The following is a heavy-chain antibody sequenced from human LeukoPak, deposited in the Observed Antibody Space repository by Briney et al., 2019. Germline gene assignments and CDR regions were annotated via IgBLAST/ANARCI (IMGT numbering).Heavy chain of an antibody. V-gene: IGHV1-2*02. CDR2: INPNSGGT. Sequence: ASVKVSRKASGYTFTGYYMHWVRQAPGQGLEWMGWINPNSGGTNYAQKFQGRVTMTRDTSISTAYMELSRLRSDDTAVYYCARESRAWYKVFDYWGQGTLVTVSS. CDR3: ARESRAWYKVFDY. CDR1: GYTFTGYY. J-gene: IGHJ4*02. D-gene: IGHD1-1*01.